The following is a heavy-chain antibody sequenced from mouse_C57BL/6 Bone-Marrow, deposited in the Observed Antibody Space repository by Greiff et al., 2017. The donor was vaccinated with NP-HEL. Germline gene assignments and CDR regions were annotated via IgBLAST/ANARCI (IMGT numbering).Heavy chain of an antibody. D-gene: IGHD1-1*01. CDR1: GFTFTDYY. Sequence: EVKLMESGGGLVQPGGSLSLSCAASGFTFTDYYMSWVRQPPGKALEWLGFIRNKANGYTTEYSASVKGRFTISRDNSQSILYLQMNALRAEDSATYYCATRYHGRFFDYWGQGTTLTVSS. CDR2: IRNKANGYTT. V-gene: IGHV7-3*01. CDR3: ATRYHGRFFDY. J-gene: IGHJ2*01.